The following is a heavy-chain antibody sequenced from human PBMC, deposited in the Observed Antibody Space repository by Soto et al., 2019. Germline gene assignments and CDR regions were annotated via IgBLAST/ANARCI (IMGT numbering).Heavy chain of an antibody. CDR2: IYNSGST. CDR1: GGSISSNY. D-gene: IGHD2-15*01. V-gene: IGHV4-59*08. J-gene: IGHJ5*02. CDR3: ARLRVVVGTSDWFDP. Sequence: SETLSLTCTVSGGSISSNYWSWIRQPPGKGLEWIGYIYNSGSTNYNPSLKSRVTISVDTSKNQFSLKLSSVTAADTAVYYCARLRVVVGTSDWFDPWGQGTLVTRLL.